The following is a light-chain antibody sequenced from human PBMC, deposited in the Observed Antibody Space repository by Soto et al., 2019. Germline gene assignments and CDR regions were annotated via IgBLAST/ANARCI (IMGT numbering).Light chain of an antibody. J-gene: IGLJ1*01. CDR2: EIN. V-gene: IGLV2-8*01. Sequence: STLTKPPSASGSHGQSVTISCTASSSDVGAYDYVSWYQQHTGKAPKLMIYEINKRPSGVPDRFSGSKAGNTASLTVSGLKAEDEADYYCSSFAGSNNFADVFGTWTKPTVL. CDR1: SSDVGAYDY. CDR3: SSFAGSNNFADV.